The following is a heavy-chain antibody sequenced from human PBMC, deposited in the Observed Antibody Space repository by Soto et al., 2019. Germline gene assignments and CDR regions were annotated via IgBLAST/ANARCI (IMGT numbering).Heavy chain of an antibody. D-gene: IGHD3-10*01. CDR1: GFTFSSYA. CDR2: ISGSGGGT. V-gene: IGHV3-23*01. CDR3: AKGIRGSVNYYLFDY. J-gene: IGHJ4*02. Sequence: EVQLLESGGGLVQPGGSLRLSCAASGFTFSSYAMTWVRQAPGKGLEWVSAISGSGGGTYYADSVKCRFTISRDNSKNTLYLQMNSLRDEDTAVYYCAKGIRGSVNYYLFDYWGQGTLVTVSS.